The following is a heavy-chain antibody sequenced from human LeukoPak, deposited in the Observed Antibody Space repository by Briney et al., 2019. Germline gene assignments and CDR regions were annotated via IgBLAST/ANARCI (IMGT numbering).Heavy chain of an antibody. V-gene: IGHV1-2*02. CDR1: GYIFIGYY. D-gene: IGHD3-16*01. J-gene: IGHJ4*02. CDR3: AIWAGGNAPVASFDY. CDR2: INLSTGDT. Sequence: ASVKVFCKPSGYIFIGYYMHWMRQAPGQGLEWMGWINLSTGDTNYAQKFQGRVTMTRDTSIRTAYMEMSRLRYDDTALYYCAIWAGGNAPVASFDYWGQGTLVTVSS.